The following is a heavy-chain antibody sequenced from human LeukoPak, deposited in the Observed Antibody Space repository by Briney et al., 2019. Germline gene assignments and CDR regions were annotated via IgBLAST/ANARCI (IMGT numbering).Heavy chain of an antibody. J-gene: IGHJ6*02. Sequence: GGSLRLSCAASGFTFSSYAMSWLRQAPGKGREWVSAISGSGGSTYYADSVKGRFTISRDNSKNTLYLQMNSLSAEDTAVYYCAKKTSPPSDYGMDVWGQGTTVTVSS. V-gene: IGHV3-23*01. CDR3: AKKTSPPSDYGMDV. CDR2: ISGSGGST. CDR1: GFTFSSYA.